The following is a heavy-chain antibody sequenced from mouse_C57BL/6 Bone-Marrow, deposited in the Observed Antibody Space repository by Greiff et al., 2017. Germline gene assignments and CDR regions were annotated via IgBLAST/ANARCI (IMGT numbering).Heavy chain of an antibody. CDR3: ARASAYYTWFAY. J-gene: IGHJ3*01. Sequence: EVQLQQSGPGLVKPSQSLSLTCSVTGYSITSGYYWNWIRQFPGNKLEWMGYISYDGSNNYNPSLKNRISITRDTSKNQFFLKLNSLTTEDTATDYGARASAYYTWFAYWGKRTLVTVSA. CDR2: ISYDGSN. V-gene: IGHV3-6*01. CDR1: GYSITSGYY. D-gene: IGHD2-12*01.